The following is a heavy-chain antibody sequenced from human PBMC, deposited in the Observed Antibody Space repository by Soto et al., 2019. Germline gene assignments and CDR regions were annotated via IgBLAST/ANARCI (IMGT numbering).Heavy chain of an antibody. CDR1: GFTFSAYD. V-gene: IGHV3-13*01. CDR2: IGTQHDT. D-gene: IGHD2-8*02. Sequence: VQLVESGGGLVQPGGSLRLSCAASGFTFSAYDMHWVRQATGKGLEWVSAIGTQHDTYYPDSVKGRFTISRENAKTSLYLQMNSRRAGDTALYYWARQASYWHGGGGWFDPWGQGTLVTVSS. CDR3: ARQASYWHGGGGWFDP. J-gene: IGHJ5*02.